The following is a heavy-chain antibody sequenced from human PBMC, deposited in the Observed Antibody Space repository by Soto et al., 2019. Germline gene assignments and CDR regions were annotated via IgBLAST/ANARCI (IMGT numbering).Heavy chain of an antibody. Sequence: SETLSLTCTVSGGSISSYYWSWIRQPAGKGLEWIGRIYTSGSTNYNPSLKSRVTMSVDTSKNQFSLKLSSVTAADTAVYYCARDLGIAARRGAAFDIWGQGTMVTVSS. D-gene: IGHD6-6*01. CDR1: GGSISSYY. J-gene: IGHJ3*02. CDR2: IYTSGST. CDR3: ARDLGIAARRGAAFDI. V-gene: IGHV4-4*07.